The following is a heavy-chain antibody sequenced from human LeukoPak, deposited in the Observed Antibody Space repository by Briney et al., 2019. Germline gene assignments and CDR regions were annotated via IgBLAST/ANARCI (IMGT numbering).Heavy chain of an antibody. CDR1: GFTFSTYW. J-gene: IGHJ6*02. D-gene: IGHD3-16*01. Sequence: GSLRLSCSASGFTFSTYWMSWVGQAPGKGLEWVANMKRDGSEIYYVDSVRGRFTISRDNAKNSLYLQMSNLRAEDTAVYFCARGGGLDVWGQGATVTVSS. V-gene: IGHV3-7*03. CDR3: ARGGGLDV. CDR2: MKRDGSEI.